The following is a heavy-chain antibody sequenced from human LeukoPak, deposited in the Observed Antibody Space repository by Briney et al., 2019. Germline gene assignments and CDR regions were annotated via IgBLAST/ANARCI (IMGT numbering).Heavy chain of an antibody. CDR2: INSDGSSL. D-gene: IGHD3-10*01. V-gene: IGHV3-74*01. CDR1: GITFSSHW. CDR3: ARDPHGGFWGDYVSGDPHDAFDI. J-gene: IGHJ3*02. Sequence: GGSLRLSCAASGITFSSHWMHWVRQAPGKGLVWVSRINSDGSSLSYADSVKGRFTISRDNAKNTLYLQMNSLRAEDTAVYYCARDPHGGFWGDYVSGDPHDAFDIWGQGTMVTVSS.